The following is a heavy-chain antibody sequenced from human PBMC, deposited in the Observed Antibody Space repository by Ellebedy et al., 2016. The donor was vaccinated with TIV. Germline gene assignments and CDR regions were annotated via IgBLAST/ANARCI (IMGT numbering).Heavy chain of an antibody. D-gene: IGHD2-2*01. CDR1: GGSIRHYY. Sequence: MPSETLSLTCTVSGGSIRHYYCTWIRQPPGKGLEWIGYMYYSGSSNYNPSLKSRVTMSLDTSKNQFSLKMSSVTAADTAVYYCAASESADSDYWGPGTPVTVSS. J-gene: IGHJ4*02. CDR3: AASESADSDY. CDR2: MYYSGSS. V-gene: IGHV4-59*01.